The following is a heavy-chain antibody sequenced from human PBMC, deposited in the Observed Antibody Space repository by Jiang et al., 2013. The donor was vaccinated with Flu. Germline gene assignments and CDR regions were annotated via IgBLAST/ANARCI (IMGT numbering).Heavy chain of an antibody. CDR2: IYSGGST. J-gene: IGHJ6*02. CDR3: ARCPIETYLYYYGMDV. Sequence: GPGLVKPSETLSLTCTVSGGSIRSGSYYWVWIRQPPGKGLEWIGSIYSGGSTYYNPSLKSRVTISVDTSKNQFSLNLSSVTAADTAVYYCARCPIETYLYYYGMDVWGQGTAVTVSS. CDR1: GGSIRSGSYY. V-gene: IGHV4-39*01.